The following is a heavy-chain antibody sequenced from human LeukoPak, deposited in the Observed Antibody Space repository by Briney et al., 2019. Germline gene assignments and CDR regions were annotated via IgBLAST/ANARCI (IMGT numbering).Heavy chain of an antibody. CDR2: IYSGGST. D-gene: IGHD1-26*01. CDR3: AKTMGAIVHDY. CDR1: GIFVSSNY. V-gene: IGHV3-53*01. Sequence: ASLILSCAAGGIFVSSNYMSGVRHAGEKLLGWASVIYSGGSTYYADSVKSRFTISRDNSKNTLYLQMNSLRADDTAVYYYAKTMGAIVHDYWGQGTLVTVSS. J-gene: IGHJ4*02.